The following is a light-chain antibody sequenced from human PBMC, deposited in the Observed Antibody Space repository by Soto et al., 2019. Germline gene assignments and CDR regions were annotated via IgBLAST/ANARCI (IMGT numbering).Light chain of an antibody. CDR1: SSNIGSHI. Sequence: QSVLTQPPSAYGTPGQRVTISCSGSSSNIGSHIVNWYQQLPGTAPKLLIYSNNQRPSGVPDRISGSKSGTSASLAISGLQSEDEADYYCAAWDDSLNVLFGGGTKLTVL. V-gene: IGLV1-44*01. J-gene: IGLJ2*01. CDR2: SNN. CDR3: AAWDDSLNVL.